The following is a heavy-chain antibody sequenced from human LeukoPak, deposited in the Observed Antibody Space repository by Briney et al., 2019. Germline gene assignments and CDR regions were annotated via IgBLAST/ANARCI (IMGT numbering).Heavy chain of an antibody. D-gene: IGHD2-15*01. CDR1: GGTFSSYA. CDR3: ARTPIVVVVAATPTQKPYFDY. Sequence: SVKVSCKASGGTFSSYAISWVRQAPGQGLEWMGRVIPILGIANYAQKFQGRVTITADKSTSTAYMELSSLRSEDTAVYYCARTPIVVVVAATPTQKPYFDYWGQGTLVTVSS. CDR2: VIPILGIA. J-gene: IGHJ4*02. V-gene: IGHV1-69*04.